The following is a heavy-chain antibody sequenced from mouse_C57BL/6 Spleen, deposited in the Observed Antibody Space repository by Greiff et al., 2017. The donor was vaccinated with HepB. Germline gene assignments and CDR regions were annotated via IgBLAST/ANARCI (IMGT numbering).Heavy chain of an antibody. J-gene: IGHJ4*01. V-gene: IGHV1-4*01. Sequence: QVQLQQSGAELARPGASVKMSCKASGYTFTSYTMHWVKQRPGQGLEWIGYINPSSGYTKYNQKFKDKATLTADKSSSTAYMQLSSLTSEDSAVYYCARSHVGGAMDYWGQGTSVTVSS. CDR1: GYTFTSYT. CDR3: ARSHVGGAMDY. CDR2: INPSSGYT.